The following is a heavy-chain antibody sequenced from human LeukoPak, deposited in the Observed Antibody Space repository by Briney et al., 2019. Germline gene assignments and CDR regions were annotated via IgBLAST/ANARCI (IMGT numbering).Heavy chain of an antibody. V-gene: IGHV3-23*01. D-gene: IGHD1-1*01. CDR1: GFTFNNYA. Sequence: PGGSLRLSCAASGFTFNNYAMTWVRQAPGKGLEWVSTITTSGGGTYYADSVKGRFTISRDNSQNTVYLQMNSLRAEDTALYYCAKAGDWNDAYGGYWGQGTLVTVSS. CDR2: ITTSGGGT. CDR3: AKAGDWNDAYGGY. J-gene: IGHJ4*02.